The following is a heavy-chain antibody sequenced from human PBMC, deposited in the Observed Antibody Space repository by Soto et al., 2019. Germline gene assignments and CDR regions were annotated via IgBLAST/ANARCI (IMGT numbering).Heavy chain of an antibody. J-gene: IGHJ4*02. D-gene: IGHD3-22*01. CDR2: IYYSGST. CDR3: ARAIGSSGYGSFDY. V-gene: IGHV4-30-4*01. CDR1: GGSISSGDYY. Sequence: PSETLSLTCTVSGGSISSGDYYWSWIRQPPGKGLEWIGYIYYSGSTYYNPSLKSRVTISVDTSKNQFSLKLSSVTAADTAVYYCARAIGSSGYGSFDYWGQGTLVTVSS.